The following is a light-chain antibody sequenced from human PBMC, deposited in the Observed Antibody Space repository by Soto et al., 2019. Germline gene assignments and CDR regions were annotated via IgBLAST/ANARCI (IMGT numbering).Light chain of an antibody. CDR1: QSVSSN. Sequence: ERATLSCRASQSVSSNLAWYQQKPGQAPRLLIYGASTRATGIPARFSGSGSGTEFTLTISSLQSEDFAVYYCQQYNNWRTFGQGTKVDIK. CDR2: GAS. J-gene: IGKJ1*01. CDR3: QQYNNWRT. V-gene: IGKV3-15*01.